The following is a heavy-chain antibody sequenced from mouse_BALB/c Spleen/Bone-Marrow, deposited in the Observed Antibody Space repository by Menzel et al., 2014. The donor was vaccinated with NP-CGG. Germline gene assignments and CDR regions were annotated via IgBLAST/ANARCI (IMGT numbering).Heavy chain of an antibody. CDR3: SREGGY. V-gene: IGHV1-87*01. CDR2: IYPGDGDT. Sequence: VQLQQSGAELARPGASVKLSCKASGYTFTSYWMQWVKQRPGQGLEWIGAIYPGDGDTRYTQKFKGKATLTADTSSSTTYMQLSSLASEDCAIYYCSREGGYWGQGTTLTVSS. CDR1: GYTFTSYW. J-gene: IGHJ2*01.